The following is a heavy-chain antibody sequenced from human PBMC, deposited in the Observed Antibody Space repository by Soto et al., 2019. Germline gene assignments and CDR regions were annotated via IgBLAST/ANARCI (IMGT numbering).Heavy chain of an antibody. V-gene: IGHV4-61*01. J-gene: IGHJ4*02. CDR1: GGSVSSGSYY. CDR2: IYYSGST. Sequence: ETLSLTCTVSGGSVSSGSYYWSWIRQPPGKGLEWIGYIYYSGSTNYNPSLKSRVTISVDTSKNQFSLKLSSVTAADTAVYYCAGSVAGYYFDYWGQGTLVTVSS. D-gene: IGHD6-19*01. CDR3: AGSVAGYYFDY.